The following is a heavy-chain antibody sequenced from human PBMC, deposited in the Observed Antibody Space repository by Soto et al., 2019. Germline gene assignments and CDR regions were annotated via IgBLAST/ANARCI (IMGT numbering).Heavy chain of an antibody. D-gene: IGHD3-10*01. V-gene: IGHV1-2*04. CDR2: INPNSGGT. Sequence: GASVKVSCKASGYTFTGYYMHWVRQAPGQGLEWMGWINPNSGGTNYAQKFQGWVTMTRDTSISTAYMELSRLRSDDTAVYYCARDGGRPQNYYYYYMDVWGKGTTVTVSS. CDR3: ARDGGRPQNYYYYYMDV. CDR1: GYTFTGYY. J-gene: IGHJ6*03.